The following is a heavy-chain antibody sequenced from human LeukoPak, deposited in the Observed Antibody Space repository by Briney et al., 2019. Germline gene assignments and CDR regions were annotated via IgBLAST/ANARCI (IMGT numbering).Heavy chain of an antibody. CDR3: AREVPNYDFWSGYYLFDS. V-gene: IGHV3-48*01. Sequence: PGGSLRLSCAASGFTFSSYSMNWVRQAPGKGLEWVSYISSSSSTIYYADSVKGRFTISRDNAKNSLSLQMNSLRAEDTAVYYCAREVPNYDFWSGYYLFDSWGQGTLVTVSS. CDR1: GFTFSSYS. CDR2: ISSSSSTI. D-gene: IGHD3-3*01. J-gene: IGHJ4*02.